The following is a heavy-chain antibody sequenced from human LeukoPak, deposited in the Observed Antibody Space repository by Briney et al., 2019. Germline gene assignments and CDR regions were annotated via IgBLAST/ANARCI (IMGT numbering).Heavy chain of an antibody. D-gene: IGHD1-1*01. Sequence: PGGSLRLSCAASGFTFSSYEMNWARQAPGKGLEWVSYIHSGGTTIYYADSVKGRFTISRDVVKNSLYLQMDSLRADDTAIYYCVRKLTGTTYFDSWGQGTLVTVSS. CDR2: IHSGGTTI. J-gene: IGHJ4*02. CDR1: GFTFSSYE. CDR3: VRKLTGTTYFDS. V-gene: IGHV3-48*03.